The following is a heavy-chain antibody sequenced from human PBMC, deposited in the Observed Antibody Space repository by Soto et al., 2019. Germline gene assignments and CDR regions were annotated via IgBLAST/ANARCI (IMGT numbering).Heavy chain of an antibody. CDR2: VSYDGTYK. J-gene: IGHJ4*02. CDR1: GFTFSSYG. D-gene: IGHD6-19*01. CDR3: ARDVSTAVAGYYLDY. V-gene: IGHV3-30*03. Sequence: PWGSLRLSCTVSGFTFSSYGMHWGRQAPGKGLEWVATVSYDGTYKYYADSVKGRLTISRDNSKSTLSLEMNSLRAEDTAVYYCARDVSTAVAGYYLDYWGQGTLVTVSS.